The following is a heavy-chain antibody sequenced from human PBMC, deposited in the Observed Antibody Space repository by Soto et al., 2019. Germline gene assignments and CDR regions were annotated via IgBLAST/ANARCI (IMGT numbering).Heavy chain of an antibody. J-gene: IGHJ6*02. D-gene: IGHD2-2*01. Sequence: VGSLRLSCAASGFTFSSYAMSWVRHAPGKGLEWVSAISGSGGSTYYADSVKGRFTISRDNSKNTLYLQMNSLRAEDTAVYYCAKDFVVHGAPPYGMDVWGHGTTVPVXS. CDR1: GFTFSSYA. V-gene: IGHV3-23*01. CDR2: ISGSGGST. CDR3: AKDFVVHGAPPYGMDV.